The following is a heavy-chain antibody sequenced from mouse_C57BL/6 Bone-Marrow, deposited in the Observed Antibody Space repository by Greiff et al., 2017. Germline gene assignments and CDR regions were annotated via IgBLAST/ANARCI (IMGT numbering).Heavy chain of an antibody. J-gene: IGHJ3*01. V-gene: IGHV8-8*01. Sequence: LQQSGPGILQPSQTLSLTCSFSGFSLSTFGMGVGWIRQPSGKGLEWLAHIWWDVVKYYNPALKSRLTISKDTSKNQEFLKIANVDTADTATYYGARDYDGSSAAWLAYWGKGTLVTVSA. D-gene: IGHD1-1*01. CDR2: IWWDVVK. CDR1: GFSLSTFGMG. CDR3: ARDYDGSSAAWLAY.